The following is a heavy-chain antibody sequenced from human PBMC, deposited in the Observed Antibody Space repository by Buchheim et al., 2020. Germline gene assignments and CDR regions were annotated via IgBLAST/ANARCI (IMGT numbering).Heavy chain of an antibody. D-gene: IGHD2-2*01. CDR2: INPSGGST. CDR1: GYTFTSYY. V-gene: IGHV1-46*03. CDR3: AREAGHERGVYCSSTSCSSELGMDF. Sequence: QVQLVQSGAEVKKPGASVKVSCKASGYTFTSYYMHWVRQAPGQGLEWMGIINPSGGSTSYAQKFQGRVTMTRDTSTSTVYMELSSLGSENTAVYYCAREAGHERGVYCSSTSCSSELGMDFWGQGTT. J-gene: IGHJ6*02.